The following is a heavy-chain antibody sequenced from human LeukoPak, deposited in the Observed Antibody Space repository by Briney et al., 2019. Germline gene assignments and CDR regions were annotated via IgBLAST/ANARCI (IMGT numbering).Heavy chain of an antibody. J-gene: IGHJ5*02. CDR2: INTDTGNP. CDR1: GYTFSSYA. Sequence: GASVKVSCKASGYTFSSYAVNWVRQAPGQGLEWMGWINTDTGNPVYAQDFTGRFAFPLDTSVTTAYLQIDSLNPEDTAVYYCARGFQAMTPWGQGTLVTVSS. CDR3: ARGFQAMTP. V-gene: IGHV7-4-1*01.